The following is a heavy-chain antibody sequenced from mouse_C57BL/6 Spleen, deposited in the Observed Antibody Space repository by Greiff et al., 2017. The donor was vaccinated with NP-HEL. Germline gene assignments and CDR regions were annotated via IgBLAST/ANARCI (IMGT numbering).Heavy chain of an antibody. CDR3: ARRYYGSSPYCYFDV. J-gene: IGHJ1*03. CDR2: IDPSDSYT. Sequence: QVQLQQPGAELVKPGASVKLSCKASGYTFTSYWMQWVKQRPGQGLEWLGEIDPSDSYTNYNQKFKGKATLTVDTSSSTTYMQLSSLTSEDSAVYYCARRYYGSSPYCYFDVWGTGTTVTVSS. V-gene: IGHV1-50*01. D-gene: IGHD1-1*01. CDR1: GYTFTSYW.